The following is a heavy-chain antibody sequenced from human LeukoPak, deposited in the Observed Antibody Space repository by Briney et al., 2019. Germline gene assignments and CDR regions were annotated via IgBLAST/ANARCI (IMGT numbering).Heavy chain of an antibody. D-gene: IGHD3-22*01. V-gene: IGHV4-39*07. CDR1: GGSISSSSYY. CDR2: IYYSGST. Sequence: PSETLSLTCTVSGGSISSSSYYWGWIRQPPGKGLEWIGSIYYSGSTYYNPSLKSRVTISVDTSKNQFSLKLSSVTAADTAVYYCVESTNYYDSSGTILGSLEFDYWGQGTLVTVSS. J-gene: IGHJ4*02. CDR3: VESTNYYDSSGTILGSLEFDY.